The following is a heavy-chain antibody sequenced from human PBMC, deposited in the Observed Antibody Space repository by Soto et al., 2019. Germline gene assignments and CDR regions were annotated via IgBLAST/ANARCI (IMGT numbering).Heavy chain of an antibody. D-gene: IGHD5-12*01. CDR2: IIPIFGTA. Sequence: QVQLVQSGAEVKKPGSSVTVSCKASGGTFSSYTISWVRQAPGQGLEWMGGIIPIFGTANYAQKFQGRVTITADEAPGTAYMGLGSLGSEDTAVYYCARGNHRWLQLWYFDLWGRGTLVTVSS. CDR1: GGTFSSYT. J-gene: IGHJ2*01. CDR3: ARGNHRWLQLWYFDL. V-gene: IGHV1-69*12.